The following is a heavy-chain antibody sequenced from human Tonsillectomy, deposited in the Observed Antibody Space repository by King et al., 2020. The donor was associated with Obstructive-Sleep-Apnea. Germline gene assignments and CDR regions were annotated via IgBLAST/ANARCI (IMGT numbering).Heavy chain of an antibody. CDR1: GFTFSNAW. D-gene: IGHD6-6*01. Sequence: QLVESGGGLVKPGGSLRLSCAASGFTFSNAWMSWVRQAPGKGLEWVGRIKSKTDGGTTDYAAPVKGRFTISRDDSKNTLYLQMNSLKTEDTAVYYCTTGNGAARPLYYYYYGMDVWGQGTTVTVSS. J-gene: IGHJ6*02. CDR2: IKSKTDGGTT. V-gene: IGHV3-15*01. CDR3: TTGNGAARPLYYYYYGMDV.